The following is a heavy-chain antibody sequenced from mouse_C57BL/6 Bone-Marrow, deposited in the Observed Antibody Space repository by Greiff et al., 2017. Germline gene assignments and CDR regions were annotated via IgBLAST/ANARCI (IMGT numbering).Heavy chain of an antibody. CDR1: GFNIKDDY. Sequence: EVQVVESGAELVRPGASVKLSCTASGFNIKDDYMHWVKQRPEQGLEWIGWIDPENGDTEYASKFQGKATITADTSSNTAYLQLSSLTSEDTAVYYCTYYGSSYVGWFAYWGQGTLVTVSA. V-gene: IGHV14-4*01. CDR3: TYYGSSYVGWFAY. D-gene: IGHD1-1*01. CDR2: IDPENGDT. J-gene: IGHJ3*01.